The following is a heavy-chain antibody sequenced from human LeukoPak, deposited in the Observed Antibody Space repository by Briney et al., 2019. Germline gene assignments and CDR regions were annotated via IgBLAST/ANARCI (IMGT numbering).Heavy chain of an antibody. CDR3: ARTYYGSGTYSTDY. Sequence: ASVKVSCKASGYTFTSCAMNWVRQAPGQGLEWMGWINTNTGNPTYALGFTGRLVFSLDTSVSTAYLQISSLKAEDTAVYYCARTYYGSGTYSTDYWGQGTLVTVSS. D-gene: IGHD3-10*01. J-gene: IGHJ4*02. CDR1: GYTFTSCA. CDR2: INTNTGNP. V-gene: IGHV7-4-1*02.